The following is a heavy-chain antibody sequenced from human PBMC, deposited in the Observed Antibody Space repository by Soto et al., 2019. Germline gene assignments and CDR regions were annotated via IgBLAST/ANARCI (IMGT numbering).Heavy chain of an antibody. CDR3: ATARDNWNYYDMDV. CDR1: GYSFTSYW. J-gene: IGHJ6*02. V-gene: IGHV5-51*01. CDR2: IYPGDSDT. Sequence: GESLKISCKGSGYSFTSYWIGWVRQMPGKGLEWMGIIYPGDSDTRYSPSFQGQVTISADKSISTAYLQWGSLKASDTAMYYCATARDNWNYYDMDVWDQETTVAISS. D-gene: IGHD1-20*01.